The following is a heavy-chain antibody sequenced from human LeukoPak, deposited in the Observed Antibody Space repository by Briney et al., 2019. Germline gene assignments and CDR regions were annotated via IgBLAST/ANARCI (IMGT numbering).Heavy chain of an antibody. CDR1: GYTFTTYG. D-gene: IGHD4-23*01. CDR2: INTYNGNT. Sequence: ASVKVSCKASGYTFTTYGISWVRQAPGQGLEWMGWINTYNGNTNYAQKLQGRVTMTTDTSTSTAYMDLRSLRSDDTAVYYCARDTVGTDYWGLGTLVTVSS. J-gene: IGHJ4*02. CDR3: ARDTVGTDY. V-gene: IGHV1-18*01.